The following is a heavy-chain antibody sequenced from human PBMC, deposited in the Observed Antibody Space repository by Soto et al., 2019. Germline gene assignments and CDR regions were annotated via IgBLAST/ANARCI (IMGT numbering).Heavy chain of an antibody. Sequence: ASVKVSCKTSGGTFSSYVISWVRQAPGQGLEWMGGIIPIFGTTNYAQKFQGTLTITADDSTSTAYMELSSLRSEDTAIYYCATITYNGGSCYPPAYYYGMDVWGQGTTVTVSS. CDR2: IIPIFGTT. D-gene: IGHD2-15*01. V-gene: IGHV1-69*13. CDR1: GGTFSSYV. J-gene: IGHJ6*02. CDR3: ATITYNGGSCYPPAYYYGMDV.